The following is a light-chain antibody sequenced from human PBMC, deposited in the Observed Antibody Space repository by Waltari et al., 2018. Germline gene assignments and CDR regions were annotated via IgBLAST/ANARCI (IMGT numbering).Light chain of an antibody. CDR3: QKYNNVPQP. Sequence: DIQVTQSPSSLSADVGDRVTITCRASQDINIHLAWYQQKPGRVPKLLIYAASTLQSGVPSRFSGSGSGTDFTLTISSLQPGDFATYYCQKYNNVPQPFGGGTKVEI. CDR1: QDINIH. J-gene: IGKJ4*01. CDR2: AAS. V-gene: IGKV1-27*01.